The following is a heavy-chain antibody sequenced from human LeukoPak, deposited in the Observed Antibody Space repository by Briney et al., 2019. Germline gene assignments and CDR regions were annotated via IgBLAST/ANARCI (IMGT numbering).Heavy chain of an antibody. J-gene: IGHJ4*02. CDR1: GRTFSSYA. CDR3: AGEGDGYQYYFDY. D-gene: IGHD5-24*01. CDR2: IIPIFGTA. V-gene: IGHV1-69*13. Sequence: SVKVSCKASGRTFSSYAISWVRQAPGQGLEWMGGIIPIFGTANYAQKYQGRVTITADESTSTDYMERSGLRSEDTAVYYCAGEGDGYQYYFDYWGQGTLVTVSS.